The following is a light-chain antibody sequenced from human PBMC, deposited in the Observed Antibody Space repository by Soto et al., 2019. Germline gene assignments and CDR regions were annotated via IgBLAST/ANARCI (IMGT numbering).Light chain of an antibody. CDR1: SSDVGGYNY. CDR3: CSYTTSNTRQIV. CDR2: DVS. J-gene: IGLJ1*01. Sequence: QSVLTQPASVSGSPGQSITIPCTGTSSDVGGYNYVSWYQHHPCKAPKLMIYDVSNRPSGVSNRFSGSKSGNTASLTISGLQPEDEADYYCCSYTTSNTRQIVFGTGTKVTVL. V-gene: IGLV2-14*03.